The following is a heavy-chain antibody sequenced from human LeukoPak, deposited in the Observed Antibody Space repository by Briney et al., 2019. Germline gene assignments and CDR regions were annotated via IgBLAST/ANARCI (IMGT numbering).Heavy chain of an antibody. D-gene: IGHD3-3*01. CDR3: ASGGLRFLEWPFSPPDAFDI. Sequence: PSETLSLTCNVSGGSISTSSYYWGWIRQPPGKGLEWIGSIHYSGSTYYNPSLKSRVTISVDTSKTQFSLKLSSVTAADTAVYYCASGGLRFLEWPFSPPDAFDIWGQGTMVTVSS. CDR1: GGSISTSSYY. V-gene: IGHV4-39*07. J-gene: IGHJ3*02. CDR2: IHYSGST.